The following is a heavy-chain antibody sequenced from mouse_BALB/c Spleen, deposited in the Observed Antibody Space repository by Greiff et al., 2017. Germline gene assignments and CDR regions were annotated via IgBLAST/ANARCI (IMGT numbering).Heavy chain of an antibody. CDR1: GYTFTSYW. D-gene: IGHD2-1*01. Sequence: QVQLQQSGAELAKPGASVKMSCKASGYTFTSYWMHWVKQRPGQGLEWIGYINPSTGYTEYIQKFKDKATLTADKSSSTAYMQLSSLTSEDSAVYDGARRDGIYYGNCYAMDYWGQGTSVTVSS. CDR3: ARRDGIYYGNCYAMDY. J-gene: IGHJ4*01. V-gene: IGHV1-7*01. CDR2: INPSTGYT.